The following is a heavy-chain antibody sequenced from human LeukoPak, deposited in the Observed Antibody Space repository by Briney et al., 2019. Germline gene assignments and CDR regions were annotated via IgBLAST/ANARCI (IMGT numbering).Heavy chain of an antibody. D-gene: IGHD2-15*01. CDR3: ARGRRFVVVVAATGYYYYYMNV. CDR2: IKQDGSEK. CDR1: GGSISSSSYY. V-gene: IGHV3-7*01. Sequence: ETLSLTCTVSGGSISSSSYYWAWIRQPPGKGLEWVANIKQDGSEKYYVDSVKGRFTISRDNAKNSLYLQMNSLRAEDTAVYYCARGRRFVVVVAATGYYYYYMNVWGKGTTVTISS. J-gene: IGHJ6*03.